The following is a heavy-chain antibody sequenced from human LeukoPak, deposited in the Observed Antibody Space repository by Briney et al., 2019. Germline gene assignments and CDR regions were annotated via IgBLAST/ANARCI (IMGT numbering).Heavy chain of an antibody. J-gene: IGHJ4*02. D-gene: IGHD6-19*01. CDR3: ASLPGYSSGWYVDFDS. V-gene: IGHV3-30-3*01. CDR1: GFTFSSYA. CDR2: ISYDGSNK. Sequence: GRSLRLSCAASGFTFSSYAMPWVRQAPGKGLEWVAVISYDGSNKYYADSVKGRFTISRDNSKNTLYLQMNSLRAEDTAVYYCASLPGYSSGWYVDFDSWGQGTLVTVSS.